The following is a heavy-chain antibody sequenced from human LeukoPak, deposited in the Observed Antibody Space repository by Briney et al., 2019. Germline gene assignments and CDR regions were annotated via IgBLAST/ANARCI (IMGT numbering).Heavy chain of an antibody. CDR2: ITASGGST. Sequence: PGGSLRLSCAASGFTFSTYAMNWVRQAPGKGLEWVSTITASGGSTYYADSVKGRFTISRDSSKNTLYMQMNSPRAEDTAVYYCAKGLRKWNDGSDALDIWGQGTMVTVSS. CDR3: AKGLRKWNDGSDALDI. J-gene: IGHJ3*02. CDR1: GFTFSTYA. V-gene: IGHV3-23*01. D-gene: IGHD1-1*01.